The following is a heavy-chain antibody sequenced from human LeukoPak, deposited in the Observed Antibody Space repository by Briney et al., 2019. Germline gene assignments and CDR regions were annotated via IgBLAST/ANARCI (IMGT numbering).Heavy chain of an antibody. CDR1: GYTFTSYA. CDR3: ARGAATHGDY. V-gene: IGHV7-4-1*01. Sequence: ASVKVSCKASGYTFTSYAMTWVRQAPGQGLEWMGWINTNTGNPTYAQGFTGRFVFSLDTSVNTAYLQIGSLKAEDTAVYYCARGAATHGDYWGQGTLVTVSS. J-gene: IGHJ4*02. CDR2: INTNTGNP. D-gene: IGHD2-15*01.